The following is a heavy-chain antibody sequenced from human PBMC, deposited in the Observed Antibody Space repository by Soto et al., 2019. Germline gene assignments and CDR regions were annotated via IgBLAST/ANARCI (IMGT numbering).Heavy chain of an antibody. CDR3: ARDTYFYGSGSYGP. CDR1: GFTFSSYS. D-gene: IGHD3-10*01. Sequence: EVQLVESGGGLVKPGGSLRLSCAASGFTFSSYSMNWVRQAPGKGLEWVSSISSSSSYIYYAYSVKGRFTISRDNAKNSLYLQMNSLRAEDTAVYYCARDTYFYGSGSYGPWGQGTLVTVSS. V-gene: IGHV3-21*01. CDR2: ISSSSSYI. J-gene: IGHJ5*02.